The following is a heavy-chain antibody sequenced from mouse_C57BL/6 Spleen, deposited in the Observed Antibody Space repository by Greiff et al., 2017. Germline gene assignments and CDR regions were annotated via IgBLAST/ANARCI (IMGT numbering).Heavy chain of an antibody. J-gene: IGHJ4*01. D-gene: IGHD3-2*02. V-gene: IGHV1-72*01. Sequence: VQLQQSGAELVKPGASVKLSCKASGYTFTSYWMHWVKQRPGRGLEWIGRIDPNSGGTKYNEKFKSKATLTVAKPSSTASMQLSSLTSEDSAVYYCARGDSSGYGGYAMDYWGQGTSVTVSS. CDR2: IDPNSGGT. CDR1: GYTFTSYW. CDR3: ARGDSSGYGGYAMDY.